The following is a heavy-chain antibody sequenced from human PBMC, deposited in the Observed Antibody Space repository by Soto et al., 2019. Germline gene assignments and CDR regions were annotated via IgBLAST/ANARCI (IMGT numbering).Heavy chain of an antibody. CDR1: GFTFSSYW. CDR2: INSDGSST. Sequence: GGSMRLSCAASGFTFSSYWMHWVRQAPGKGLVCVSRINSDGSSTIYADAVKGRFAISRDNAKNTLYLQMKSLRAEDKAAYYCARAGAMAVWGPGTTVTVSS. J-gene: IGHJ6*02. CDR3: ARAGAMAV. V-gene: IGHV3-74*01.